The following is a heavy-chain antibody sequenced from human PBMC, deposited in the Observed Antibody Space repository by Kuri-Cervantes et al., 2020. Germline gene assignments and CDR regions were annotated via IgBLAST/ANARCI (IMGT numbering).Heavy chain of an antibody. CDR2: IDHSGTT. CDR3: ARREIAAAGAFDY. V-gene: IGHV4-34*01. J-gene: IGHJ4*02. CDR1: GGSFSGYY. D-gene: IGHD6-13*01. Sequence: GSLRLSCAVYGGSFSGYYWSWIRQAPGKGLEWIGEIDHSGTTNYRPSLKSRVTMSVDTSKSQFSLKLSSVTAADTAVYYCARREIAAAGAFDYWGQGTLVTVSS.